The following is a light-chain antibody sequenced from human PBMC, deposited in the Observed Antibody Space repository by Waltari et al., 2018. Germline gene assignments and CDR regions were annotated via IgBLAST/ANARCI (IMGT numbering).Light chain of an antibody. V-gene: IGKV1-5*03. J-gene: IGKJ1*01. CDR1: ESISSR. Sequence: DIQMTQSPSTLSASVGDRVSITCRASESISSRFLAWYQQKPGKAPKLLIYASYSLESGVPSRFSGSGSGTEFSLTISSLQPDDFATYYCQHYNSYPWTFGRGTRWKSN. CDR2: ASY. CDR3: QHYNSYPWT.